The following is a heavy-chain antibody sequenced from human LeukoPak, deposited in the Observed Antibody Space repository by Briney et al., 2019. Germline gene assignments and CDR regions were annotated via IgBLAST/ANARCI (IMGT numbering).Heavy chain of an antibody. CDR3: ARAEKNYDILTGTYYYYMDV. V-gene: IGHV4-59*12. Sequence: PSETLSLTCTVSGASISNYYWTWIRQPPGKGLEWIGYIYYSGSTNYRPSLKSRVTMSVDTSKNQFSLKLSSVTAADTAVYYCARAEKNYDILTGTYYYYMDVWGKGTTVTISS. CDR2: IYYSGST. CDR1: GASISNYY. J-gene: IGHJ6*03. D-gene: IGHD3-9*01.